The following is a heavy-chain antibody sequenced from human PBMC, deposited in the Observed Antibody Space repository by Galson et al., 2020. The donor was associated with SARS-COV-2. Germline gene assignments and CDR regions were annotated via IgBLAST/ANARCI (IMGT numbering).Heavy chain of an antibody. D-gene: IGHD3-22*01. J-gene: IGHJ4*02. Sequence: GGSLRLSCAASGFTVSSNYMSWVRQAPGKGLEWVSVIYSGGSTYYADSVKGRFTISRDNSKNTLYLQLNSLRAEDTAVYYCAREFYYDSSGYSKDYWGQGTLVTVSS. CDR3: AREFYYDSSGYSKDY. CDR2: IYSGGST. CDR1: GFTVSSNY. V-gene: IGHV3-53*01.